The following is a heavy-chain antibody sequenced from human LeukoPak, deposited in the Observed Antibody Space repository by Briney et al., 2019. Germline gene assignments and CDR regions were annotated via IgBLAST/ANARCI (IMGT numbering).Heavy chain of an antibody. CDR2: IDRDGSRI. CDR1: GFTFSSYW. CDR3: VRGNDYGGPHY. D-gene: IGHD4-23*01. V-gene: IGHV3-74*01. Sequence: GGSLRLSCVVSGFTFSSYWMHWVRQAPGKGLVWVSRIDRDGSRINYADSVKGRFTISRDNGKNTLFLQMNSLRAEDAAVYYCVRGNDYGGPHYWGQGTLVTVSS. J-gene: IGHJ4*02.